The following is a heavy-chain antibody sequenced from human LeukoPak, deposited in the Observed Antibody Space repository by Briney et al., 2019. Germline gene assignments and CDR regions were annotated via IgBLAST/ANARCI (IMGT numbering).Heavy chain of an antibody. CDR3: ARDGGGYSSSWYNWFDP. V-gene: IGHV4-59*12. Sequence: SETLSLTCTVSGGSISSYYWSWIRQPPGKGLEWIGYIYYSGSTNYNPSLKSRVTISVDTSKNQFSLKMSSVTAADTAFYYCARDGGGYSSSWYNWFDPWGQGTLVTVSS. J-gene: IGHJ5*02. CDR1: GGSISSYY. CDR2: IYYSGST. D-gene: IGHD6-13*01.